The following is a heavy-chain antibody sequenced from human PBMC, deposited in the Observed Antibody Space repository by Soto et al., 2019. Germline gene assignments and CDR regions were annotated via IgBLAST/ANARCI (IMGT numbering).Heavy chain of an antibody. D-gene: IGHD2-2*01. CDR1: GGSVSSYY. V-gene: IGHV4-59*02. CDR2: IYSSGST. CDR3: ARVGCSDTSCKGTFDY. Sequence: QVQLQESGPGLVKPSETLSLTCTVSGGSVSSYYWSWIRQPPGKGLEWIGYIYSSGSTNYNPSRKSRVTISIDTSKNHFSLKLSSVTAADTAVYYCARVGCSDTSCKGTFDYWGQGTLVTVSS. J-gene: IGHJ4*02.